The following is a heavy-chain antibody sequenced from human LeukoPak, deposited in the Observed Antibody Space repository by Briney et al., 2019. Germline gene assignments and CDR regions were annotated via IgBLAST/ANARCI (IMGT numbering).Heavy chain of an antibody. D-gene: IGHD3-3*01. CDR3: VSSRVATPPYNYGMDV. CDR2: IHSSGFA. V-gene: IGHV4-61*02. Sequence: SETLSLTCNVSGESISSGNYYWTWIRQPAGKGREWIGRIHSSGFANYNRSLKSRVTISRDTSKNQLSLKVSSVTAADRAVYFCVSSRVATPPYNYGMDVWGQGTTVVVSS. CDR1: GESISSGNYY. J-gene: IGHJ6*02.